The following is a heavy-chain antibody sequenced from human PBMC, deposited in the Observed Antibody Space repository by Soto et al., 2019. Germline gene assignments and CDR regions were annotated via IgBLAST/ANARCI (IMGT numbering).Heavy chain of an antibody. CDR3: AKGTIHPN. CDR1: GFTFSNYV. J-gene: IGHJ4*02. V-gene: IGHV3-23*01. Sequence: SLRLSCTASGFTFSNYVMSWVRQAPGRGLEWVSAISGSGISTFYADSVKGRSIISRDNSKNTLYLQLNSLKVEDTAVYYCAKGTIHPNWGQGTLVTVSS. CDR2: ISGSGIST.